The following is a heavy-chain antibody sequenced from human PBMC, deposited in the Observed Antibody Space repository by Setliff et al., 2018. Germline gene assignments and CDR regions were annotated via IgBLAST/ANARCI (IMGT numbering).Heavy chain of an antibody. CDR2: IIPIFGTT. V-gene: IGHV1-69*05. Sequence: SVKVSCKASRGTFSSYGITWVRQAPGQGLEWMGGIIPIFGTTDYAQKFQGRVTITTDESTNTVYMELSSLRSEDTAVYYCARGGSPDCSTAGCRYGDYVYWGQGTQVTVSS. D-gene: IGHD2-2*01. J-gene: IGHJ4*02. CDR1: RGTFSSYG. CDR3: ARGGSPDCSTAGCRYGDYVY.